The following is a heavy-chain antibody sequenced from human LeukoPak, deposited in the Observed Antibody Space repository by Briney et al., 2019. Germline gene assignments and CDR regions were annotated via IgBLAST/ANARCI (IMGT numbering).Heavy chain of an antibody. CDR3: AREMVSGWYYYYYGMDV. CDR1: GFTFSSYW. V-gene: IGHV3-7*01. D-gene: IGHD6-19*01. CDR2: IKQDGSEK. Sequence: GGSLRLSCAASGFTFSSYWMSWVRQAPGKGLEWVANIKQDGSEKYYVDSVKGRFTISRDNAKNSLYLQMNSLRAEDTAVYYCAREMVSGWYYYYYGMDVWGQGTTVTVSS. J-gene: IGHJ6*02.